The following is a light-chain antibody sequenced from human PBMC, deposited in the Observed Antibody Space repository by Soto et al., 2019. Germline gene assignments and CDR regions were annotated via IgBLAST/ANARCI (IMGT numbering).Light chain of an antibody. CDR2: WAS. CDR3: QQYYSIPRT. Sequence: DIVMTQSPDSLALSLGERATINCKSSQSVLYSSNNKNYLAWYQQKPGQPPKLLIFWASTRQSGVPDRFSGSGSETVFTLTVSSLQAEDVAVYYCQQYYSIPRTFGQGTKVGIK. V-gene: IGKV4-1*01. CDR1: QSVLYSSNNKNY. J-gene: IGKJ1*01.